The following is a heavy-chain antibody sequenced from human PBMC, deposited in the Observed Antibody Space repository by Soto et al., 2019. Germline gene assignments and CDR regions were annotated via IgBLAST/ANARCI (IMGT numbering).Heavy chain of an antibody. J-gene: IGHJ6*02. V-gene: IGHV3-30*18. D-gene: IGHD2-2*01. Sequence: LRLSCAASGFTFSMYGMHWVLQSPFKWLEWVAVISYDGSNKYYADSVKGRFTISRDNSKNTLYLQMNSLRAEDTAVYYCAKGLVGGYQLLSGMDVWGQGTTVTVSS. CDR1: GFTFSMYG. CDR2: ISYDGSNK. CDR3: AKGLVGGYQLLSGMDV.